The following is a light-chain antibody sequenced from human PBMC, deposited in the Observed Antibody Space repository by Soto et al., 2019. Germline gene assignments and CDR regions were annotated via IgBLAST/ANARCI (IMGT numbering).Light chain of an antibody. CDR2: EVT. J-gene: IGLJ1*01. V-gene: IGLV2-8*01. CDR1: RSDVGGYNF. Sequence: QSALTQPPSASGSPGQSVTISCTGTRSDVGGYNFVSWYQQHPGKAPKLLIYEVTQRSSGVPDRFSASKSGNTASLTVSGLQAEDEADYYCSSYAGSNMGVFGTGTQLTVL. CDR3: SSYAGSNMGV.